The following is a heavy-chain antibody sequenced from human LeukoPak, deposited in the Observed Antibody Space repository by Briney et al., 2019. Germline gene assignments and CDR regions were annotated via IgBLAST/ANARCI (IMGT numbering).Heavy chain of an antibody. CDR1: GFIFSNYA. CDR3: ARDNNADC. J-gene: IGHJ4*02. CDR2: ISYDGSNK. Sequence: GGSLRLSCAASGFIFSNYAMHWVRQAPGKGLEWVAVISYDGSNKDYADSLKGRFTISRDDSNNTLYLQMNSLRGDDTAIYFCARDNNADCWGQGTLVTVSS. V-gene: IGHV3-30-3*01. D-gene: IGHD2-15*01.